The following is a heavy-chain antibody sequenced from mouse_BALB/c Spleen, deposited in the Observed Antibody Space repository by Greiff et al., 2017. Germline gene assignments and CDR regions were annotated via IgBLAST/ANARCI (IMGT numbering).Heavy chain of an antibody. Sequence: EVKLMESGPGLVKPSQSLSLTCTVTGYSITSDYAWNWIRQFPGNKLEWMGYISYSGSTSYNPSLKSRISITRDTSKNQFFLQLNSVTTEDTATYYCAIYYGNFDYWGQGTTLTVSS. V-gene: IGHV3-2*02. CDR1: GYSITSDYA. J-gene: IGHJ2*01. CDR3: AIYYGNFDY. D-gene: IGHD2-1*01. CDR2: ISYSGST.